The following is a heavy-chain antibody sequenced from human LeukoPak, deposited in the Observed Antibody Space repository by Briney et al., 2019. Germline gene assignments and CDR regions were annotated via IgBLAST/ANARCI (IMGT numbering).Heavy chain of an antibody. CDR3: ARVGVYSYGYAFDY. CDR2: IKQDGSEK. Sequence: PGGSLRLSCAASGFTFSSYWMSWVRQAPGKGLEWVANIKQDGSEKYYVDSMKGRFTISRDNAKNSLYLQMNSLRIEDTAVYYCARVGVYSYGYAFDYWGQGTLVTVSS. V-gene: IGHV3-7*01. J-gene: IGHJ4*02. CDR1: GFTFSSYW. D-gene: IGHD5-18*01.